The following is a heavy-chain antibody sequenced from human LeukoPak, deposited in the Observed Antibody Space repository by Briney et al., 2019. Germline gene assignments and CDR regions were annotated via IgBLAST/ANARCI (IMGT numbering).Heavy chain of an antibody. V-gene: IGHV4-38-2*02. D-gene: IGHD6-13*01. J-gene: IGHJ5*02. Sequence: PSETLSLTCTVSGYSISSGYYWGWIRQPPGKGLEWIGSIYHSGSTYYNPSLKSRVTISVDTSKNQFSLKLSSVTAADTAVYYCASRTSSSWGNWFDPWGQGTLVTVSS. CDR2: IYHSGST. CDR1: GYSISSGYY. CDR3: ASRTSSSWGNWFDP.